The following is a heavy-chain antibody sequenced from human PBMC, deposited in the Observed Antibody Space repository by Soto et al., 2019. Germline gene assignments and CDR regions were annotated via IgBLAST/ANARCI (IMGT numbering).Heavy chain of an antibody. V-gene: IGHV3-30-3*01. CDR2: ISYDGSNK. CDR3: ARNRRNRGLIAAAGTAFDY. J-gene: IGHJ4*02. CDR1: GFTFSSYA. D-gene: IGHD6-13*01. Sequence: GGSLRLSCAASGFTFSSYAMHWVRQAPGKGLGWVAVISYDGSNKYYADSVKGRFTISRDNSKNTLYLQMNSLRAEDTAVYYCARNRRNRGLIAAAGTAFDYWGQGTLVTVSS.